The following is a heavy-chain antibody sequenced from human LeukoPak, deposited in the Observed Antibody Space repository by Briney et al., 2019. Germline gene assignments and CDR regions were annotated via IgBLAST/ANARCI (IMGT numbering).Heavy chain of an antibody. CDR3: ARGTGGFLDP. V-gene: IGHV1-18*01. CDR1: GYTFTSYG. CDR2: ISAYNGNT. D-gene: IGHD2/OR15-2a*01. J-gene: IGHJ5*02. Sequence: ASVKVSCKASGYTFTSYGISWVRQAPGQGLEWMGWISAYNGNTNYAQKFQGRVTMTRDTSTSTVYMELSSLRSEDTAVYHCARGTGGFLDPWGQGTLVTVSS.